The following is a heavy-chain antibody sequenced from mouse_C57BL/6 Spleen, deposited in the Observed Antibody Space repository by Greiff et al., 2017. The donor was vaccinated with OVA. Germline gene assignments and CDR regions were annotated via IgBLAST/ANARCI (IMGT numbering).Heavy chain of an antibody. V-gene: IGHV1-52*01. D-gene: IGHD4-1*01. Sequence: QVQLKQSGAELVRPGSSVKLSCKASGYTFTSYWMHWVKQRPIQGLEWIGNIDPSDSETHSNQKFKDKATLTVDKSSSTAYMQLSSLTSEDSAVYYCARGRTGDYWGQGTTLTVSS. J-gene: IGHJ2*01. CDR3: ARGRTGDY. CDR2: IDPSDSET. CDR1: GYTFTSYW.